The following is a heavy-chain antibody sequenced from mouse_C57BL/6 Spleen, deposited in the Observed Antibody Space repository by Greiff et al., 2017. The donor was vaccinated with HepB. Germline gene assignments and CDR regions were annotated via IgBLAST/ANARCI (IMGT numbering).Heavy chain of an antibody. J-gene: IGHJ1*03. D-gene: IGHD2-5*01. V-gene: IGHV1-53*01. CDR2: INPSNGGT. Sequence: QVQLQQSGTELVKPGASVKLSCKASGYTFTSYWMHWVKQRPGQGLEWIGNINPSNGGTNYNEKFKSKATLTVDKSSSTAYMQLSSLTSEDSAVYYCARSFSNDWYFDVWGTGTTVTVSS. CDR1: GYTFTSYW. CDR3: ARSFSNDWYFDV.